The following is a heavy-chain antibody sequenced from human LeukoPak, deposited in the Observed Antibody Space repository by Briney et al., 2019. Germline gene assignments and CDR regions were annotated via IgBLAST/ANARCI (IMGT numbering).Heavy chain of an antibody. CDR2: INHSGST. D-gene: IGHD3-22*01. J-gene: IGHJ4*02. CDR3: ARLDSRVYYFDY. Sequence: SETLSLTCAVYGGSFSGYYWSWIRQPPGKGLEWIGEINHSGSTNYNPSLKSRVTISVDTSKNQFSLKLSSVTAADTAVYYCARLDSRVYYFDYWGQGTLVTVSS. V-gene: IGHV4-34*01. CDR1: GGSFSGYY.